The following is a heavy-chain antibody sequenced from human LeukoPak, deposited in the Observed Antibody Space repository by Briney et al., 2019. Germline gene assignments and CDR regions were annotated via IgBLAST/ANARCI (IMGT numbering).Heavy chain of an antibody. CDR1: GGSISSYH. D-gene: IGHD6-25*01. V-gene: IGHV4-59*08. J-gene: IGHJ4*02. Sequence: SETLSLTCTVSGGSISSYHWSWIRQPPGKGLEWIGYIYYSGSTNYNPSLKSRVTISVDTSKNQFSLKLSSVTAADTAVYYCARGIAAFYYFDYWGQGTLVTVSS. CDR2: IYYSGST. CDR3: ARGIAAFYYFDY.